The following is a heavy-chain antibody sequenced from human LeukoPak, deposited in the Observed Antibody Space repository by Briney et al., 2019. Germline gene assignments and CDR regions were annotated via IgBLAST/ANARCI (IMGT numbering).Heavy chain of an antibody. CDR1: GFTFSAYW. CDR3: ARDLYWLLFDY. J-gene: IGHJ4*02. D-gene: IGHD3-9*01. CDR2: VKYDGSTS. Sequence: PGWSLTLSCASSGFTFSAYWMHWVRQAPGKELVWVSRVKYDGSTSTYADSLKGRFTLSRDNAKNILYLQMNRLRVEDTAVYYSARDLYWLLFDYWGQGTLVTVSS. V-gene: IGHV3-74*01.